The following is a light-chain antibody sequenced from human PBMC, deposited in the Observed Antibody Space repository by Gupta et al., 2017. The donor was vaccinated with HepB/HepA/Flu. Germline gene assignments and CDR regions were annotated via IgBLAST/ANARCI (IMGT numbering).Light chain of an antibody. CDR2: VAS. Sequence: EVVMTQSPDTLSLSPGERVTLSCRATQKITSGHLPWHQYKPGQAPRLLIYVASSRGTGIPDTFSGSASGTDFTLTIRRLEPEDLRLRRSRKISGFGGGTKVEIK. V-gene: IGKV3-20*01. J-gene: IGKJ4*01. CDR3: RKISG. CDR1: QKITSGH.